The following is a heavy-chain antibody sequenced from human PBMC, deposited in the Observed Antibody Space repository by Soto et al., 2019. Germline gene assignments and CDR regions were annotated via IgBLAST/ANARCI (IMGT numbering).Heavy chain of an antibody. D-gene: IGHD2-15*01. CDR3: AREGSGRSWPLDY. CDR1: GYTFTSYG. V-gene: IGHV1-18*01. CDR2: ISAYNGNT. Sequence: ASVKVSCKASGYTFTSYGISWFRRAPGQGLEWMGWISAYNGNTNYEQKLQGRVTMTTDTSTSKAYMELRSLRSDDTAVYYCAREGSGRSWPLDYWGQGTLVTVSS. J-gene: IGHJ4*02.